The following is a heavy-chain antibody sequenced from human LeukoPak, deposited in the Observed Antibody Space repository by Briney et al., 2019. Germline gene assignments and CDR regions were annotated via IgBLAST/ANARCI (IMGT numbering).Heavy chain of an antibody. Sequence: GGSLRLSCAASGFTVSNNYMSWVRRAPGKGLEWLSVIYSGGSTYYADSVKGRFTISRDNSKNTLYLQMNSLRAEDTAVYYCASTAAGTHWFDPWGQGTLVTVSS. CDR2: IYSGGST. CDR3: ASTAAGTHWFDP. J-gene: IGHJ5*02. D-gene: IGHD6-13*01. CDR1: GFTVSNNY. V-gene: IGHV3-53*01.